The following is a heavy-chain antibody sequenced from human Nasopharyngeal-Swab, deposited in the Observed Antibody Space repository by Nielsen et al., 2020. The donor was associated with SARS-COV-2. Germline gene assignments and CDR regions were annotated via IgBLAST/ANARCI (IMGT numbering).Heavy chain of an antibody. CDR1: GFTFSSYW. CDR2: IKQDGSEK. CDR3: ARDLAVTTDYYYYGMDV. D-gene: IGHD4-17*01. J-gene: IGHJ6*02. V-gene: IGHV3-7*01. Sequence: GGSLRLSCAASGFTFSSYWMSWVRQAPGKGLEWVANIKQDGSEKYYVDSVKGRFTISRDNAKNSLYLQMNSLRAEDTAVYYCARDLAVTTDYYYYGMDVWGQVTTVTVSS.